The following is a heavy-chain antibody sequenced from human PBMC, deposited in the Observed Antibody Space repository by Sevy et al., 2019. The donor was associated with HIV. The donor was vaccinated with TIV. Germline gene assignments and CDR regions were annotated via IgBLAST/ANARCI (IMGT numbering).Heavy chain of an antibody. D-gene: IGHD3-16*01. J-gene: IGHJ3*01. CDR1: GGTFDTYS. CDR2: TTRMFGTA. Sequence: ASVKVSCKASGGTFDTYSVSWLRQAPGQGLEWMGGTTRMFGTANYAQNFQGRVTITADKFTSITYMELSSLRSEDSAVYYCARDRDVTFGGVDAFDVWGQGTMVTVSS. CDR3: ARDRDVTFGGVDAFDV. V-gene: IGHV1-69*06.